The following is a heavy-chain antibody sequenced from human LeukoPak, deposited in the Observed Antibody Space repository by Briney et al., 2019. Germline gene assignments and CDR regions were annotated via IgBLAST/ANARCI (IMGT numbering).Heavy chain of an antibody. V-gene: IGHV1-46*01. CDR1: GYTFINYG. CDR2: INPSGGST. D-gene: IGHD5-12*01. Sequence: ASVKVSCKASGYTFINYGISWVRQAPGQGLEWMGIINPSGGSTNSAQKFQGRVTMTRDTSTSTVYMELSSLRSEDTAVYYCARGGYEGYFDYWGQGTLVTVSS. CDR3: ARGGYEGYFDY. J-gene: IGHJ4*02.